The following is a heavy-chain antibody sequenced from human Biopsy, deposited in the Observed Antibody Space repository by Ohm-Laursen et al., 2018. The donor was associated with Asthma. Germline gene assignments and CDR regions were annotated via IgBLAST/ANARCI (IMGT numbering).Heavy chain of an antibody. Sequence: SVKASCKCLGGTFNTYVIGWVPQAPGQGLEWMGGINSVFGTTTYPQKFQDRVTITADDSTSTVYMELSSLRSEDTAVYYCARKAGSCISRTCYSLDFWGQGTLVTVSS. J-gene: IGHJ4*02. V-gene: IGHV1-69*13. CDR2: INSVFGTT. CDR3: ARKAGSCISRTCYSLDF. D-gene: IGHD2-2*01. CDR1: GGTFNTYV.